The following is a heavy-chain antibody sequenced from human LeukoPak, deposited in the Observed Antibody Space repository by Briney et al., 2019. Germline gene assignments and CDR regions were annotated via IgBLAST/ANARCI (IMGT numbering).Heavy chain of an antibody. V-gene: IGHV4-59*08. CDR2: IYYSGST. CDR3: ARASGSYYPVDY. J-gene: IGHJ4*02. Sequence: SETLSLTCTVSGGSISSYYWSWIRQPPGKGLEWIGYIYYSGSTNYNPSLKSRVTISVDTSKNQFSLKLSSVTAADTAVYYCARASGSYYPVDYRGQGTLVTVSS. D-gene: IGHD1-26*01. CDR1: GGSISSYY.